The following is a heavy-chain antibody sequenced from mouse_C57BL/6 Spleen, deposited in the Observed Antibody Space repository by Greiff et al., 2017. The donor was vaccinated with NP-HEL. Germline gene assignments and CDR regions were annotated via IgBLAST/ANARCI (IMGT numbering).Heavy chain of an antibody. CDR3: ARSAYYSNLYYAMDY. V-gene: IGHV1-82*01. Sequence: QVHVQQSGPELVKPGASVKISCKASGYAFSSSWMNWVKQRPGKGLEWIGRIYPGDGDTNYNGKFKGKATLTADKSSSTAYMQLSSLTSEDSAVYFCARSAYYSNLYYAMDYWGQGTSVTVSS. J-gene: IGHJ4*01. CDR1: GYAFSSSW. D-gene: IGHD2-5*01. CDR2: IYPGDGDT.